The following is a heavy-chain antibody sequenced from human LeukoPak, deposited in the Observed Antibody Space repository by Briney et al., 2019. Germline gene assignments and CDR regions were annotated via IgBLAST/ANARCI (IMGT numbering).Heavy chain of an antibody. CDR3: ARHSSDYYAPFDH. Sequence: SETLSLTCTASGGSISSYYWSCIRQPAGKGLEWIGRIYTSGSTNYNPSLKSRVTMLVDTSKNQFSLKLSSVTAADTAVYFCARHSSDYYAPFDHWRQGTLVTVSS. CDR2: IYTSGST. V-gene: IGHV4-4*07. J-gene: IGHJ4*02. CDR1: GGSISSYY. D-gene: IGHD6-19*01.